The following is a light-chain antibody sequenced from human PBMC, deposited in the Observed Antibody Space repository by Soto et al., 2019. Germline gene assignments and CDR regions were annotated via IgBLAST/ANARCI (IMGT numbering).Light chain of an antibody. CDR3: MQGTHWPIT. J-gene: IGKJ5*01. CDR2: KVS. CDR1: QSLVHSDGIAY. Sequence: VVMTQSPLSLPVTLGQPASISCRSNQSLVHSDGIAYFSWFQQRPVRSPRRLIYKVSNRDSGVPARFSGSGSGTDFALKISRVEAEDVGVYYCMQGTHWPITFGQGTLLEIK. V-gene: IGKV2-30*02.